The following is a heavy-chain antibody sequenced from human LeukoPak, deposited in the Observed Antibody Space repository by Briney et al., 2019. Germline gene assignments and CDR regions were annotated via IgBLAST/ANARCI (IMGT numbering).Heavy chain of an antibody. V-gene: IGHV1-18*01. J-gene: IGHJ6*03. CDR3: ARTNYCSSTCCYPGYYYYYMGV. CDR2: ISAYNGNT. Sequence: ASVKVSCKASGYTFTSYGISWVRQAPGQGLEWMGWISAYNGNTNYAQKLQGRVTMTTDTSTSTAYMELRSLRPDDTAVYYCARTNYCSSTCCYPGYYYYYMGVWGKGTTVTVSS. D-gene: IGHD2-2*01. CDR1: GYTFTSYG.